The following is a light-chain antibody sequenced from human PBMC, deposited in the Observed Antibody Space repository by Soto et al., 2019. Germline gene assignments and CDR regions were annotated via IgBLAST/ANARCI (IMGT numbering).Light chain of an antibody. J-gene: IGKJ1*01. V-gene: IGKV1-39*01. CDR2: AAS. Sequence: DIQLTQSPSSLSASVGDRVSISCRASQSISNYLNWYQQEPGKAPKVLIFAASRLQSGVPSRFSGSGSGTDFTPTISSLQPEDFATYYCQQSYTRTFGQGTKVDIK. CDR3: QQSYTRT. CDR1: QSISNY.